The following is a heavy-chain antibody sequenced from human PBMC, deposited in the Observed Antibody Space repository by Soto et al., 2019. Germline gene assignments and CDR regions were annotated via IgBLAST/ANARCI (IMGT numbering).Heavy chain of an antibody. D-gene: IGHD6-19*01. CDR3: ARGVAVAGRGSYFDY. CDR1: GGSFSGYY. J-gene: IGHJ4*02. V-gene: IGHV4-34*01. CDR2: INHSGST. Sequence: SETLSLTCAVYGGSFSGYYWSWIRQPPGKGLEWIGEINHSGSTNYNPSLKSRVTISVDTSKNQFSLKLSSVTAADTAVYYCARGVAVAGRGSYFDYWGQGTLVTV.